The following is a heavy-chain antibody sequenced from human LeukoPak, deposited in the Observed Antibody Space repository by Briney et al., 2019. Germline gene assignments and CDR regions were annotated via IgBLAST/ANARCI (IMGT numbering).Heavy chain of an antibody. CDR3: ARDPTAVDTGY. CDR2: IYSGGST. V-gene: IGHV3-53*01. Sequence: GGSLRLSCAASGFTVSSNYMSWVRQAPGKGLEWVAVIYSGGSTYYADSVKGRFTISRDNSKNTLYLQMNSLRAEDTAVYYCARDPTAVDTGYWGQGTLVTVSS. J-gene: IGHJ4*02. CDR1: GFTVSSNY. D-gene: IGHD5-18*01.